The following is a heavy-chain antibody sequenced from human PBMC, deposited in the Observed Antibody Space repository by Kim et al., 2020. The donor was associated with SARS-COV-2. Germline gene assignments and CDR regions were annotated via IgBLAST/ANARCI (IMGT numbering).Heavy chain of an antibody. J-gene: IGHJ6*02. CDR3: ARGYDILTNYYYYGMYV. D-gene: IGHD3-9*01. V-gene: IGHV3-21*01. CDR2: ISSSSSYI. CDR1: GFTFSSYS. Sequence: GGSLRLSCAASGFTFSSYSMNWVRQAPGKGLEWVSSISSSSSYIYYADSVKGRFTISRDNAKNSLYLQMNSLRAEDTAVYYCARGYDILTNYYYYGMYVWGQGTTVTVSS.